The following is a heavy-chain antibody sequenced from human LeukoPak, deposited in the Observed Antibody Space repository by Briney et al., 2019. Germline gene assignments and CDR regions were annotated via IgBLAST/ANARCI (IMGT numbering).Heavy chain of an antibody. V-gene: IGHV1-46*01. CDR1: GYTFTSYY. J-gene: IGHJ4*02. D-gene: IGHD1-26*01. Sequence: GASVKVSCKASGYTFTSYYMHWVRQAPGQGLEWMGIINPSGGSTSYAQKFQGRVTMTRDTSTSTVYMELSSLRPEDTAVYYCARESGDDYFDYWGQGTLVTVSS. CDR3: ARESGDDYFDY. CDR2: INPSGGST.